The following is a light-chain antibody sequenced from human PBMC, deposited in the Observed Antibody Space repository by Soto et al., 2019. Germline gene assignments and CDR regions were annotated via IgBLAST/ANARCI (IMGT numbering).Light chain of an antibody. Sequence: EIVLTQSPATLSLSPWERATFSCRASQSVSSYLAWYQQKPGQAPRLLIYDASNRATGIPARFSGSGSGTDFTLTISSLEPEDFAVYYCHQYGSSSWTCGQGTKVDIK. CDR3: HQYGSSSWT. CDR2: DAS. V-gene: IGKV3-11*01. J-gene: IGKJ1*01. CDR1: QSVSSY.